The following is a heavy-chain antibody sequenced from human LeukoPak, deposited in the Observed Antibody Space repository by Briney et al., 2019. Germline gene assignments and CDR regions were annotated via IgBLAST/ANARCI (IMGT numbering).Heavy chain of an antibody. J-gene: IGHJ4*02. CDR1: GGSISSSSYY. D-gene: IGHD6-19*01. CDR2: IYYSGST. V-gene: IGHV4-39*01. CDR3: ASSIAVAGHFDY. Sequence: SETLSLTCTVSGGSISSSSYYWGWIRQPPGKGLEWIGSIYYSGSTYYNPSLKSRVTISVDTSKNQFSLKLSSVTAAGTAVYYCASSIAVAGHFDYWGQGTLVTVSS.